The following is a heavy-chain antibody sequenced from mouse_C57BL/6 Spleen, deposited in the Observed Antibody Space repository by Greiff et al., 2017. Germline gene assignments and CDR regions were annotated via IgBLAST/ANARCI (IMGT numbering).Heavy chain of an antibody. CDR3: ARIDGFAY. CDR2: INPCSGST. V-gene: IGHV1-18*01. Sequence: VQLQQSGPELVKPGASVKISCKASGYTFTDYNMDWVKQSHGQSLEWIGDINPCSGSTNYNEKFKGKATLTVDTSSSTAYMQLSSLTSEDSSVYYCARIDGFAYWGQGTLVTVSA. J-gene: IGHJ3*01. CDR1: GYTFTDYN.